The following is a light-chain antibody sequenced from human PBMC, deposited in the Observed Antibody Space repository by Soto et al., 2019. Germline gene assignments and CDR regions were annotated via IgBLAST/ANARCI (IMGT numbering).Light chain of an antibody. V-gene: IGLV2-8*01. Sequence: QSVLTQPPSASGSPGQSVTISCTGTSGDVGGYNYVSWYQQHPGKAPKLMIYEVSKRPSGVPDRFSGSKSGNTASLTVSGLQAEDEADYYCSSYGGSNNLIFGGGTSSPS. J-gene: IGLJ2*01. CDR2: EVS. CDR3: SSYGGSNNLI. CDR1: SGDVGGYNY.